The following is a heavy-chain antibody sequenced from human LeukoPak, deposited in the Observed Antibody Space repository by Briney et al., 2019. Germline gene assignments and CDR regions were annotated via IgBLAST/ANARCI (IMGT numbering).Heavy chain of an antibody. CDR3: GRVHSSSWHQSDY. V-gene: IGHV1-18*01. CDR2: TSTYNGNT. J-gene: IGHJ4*02. Sequence: ASVKVSCKASLYTFVRYGITWVRPAAAQGLEWMGWTSTYNGNTVYVQKLKGRVTMTTDTSTSTVYMELRSLRADDTAVYYCGRVHSSSWHQSDYWGQGTLVTVSS. D-gene: IGHD6-13*01. CDR1: LYTFVRYG.